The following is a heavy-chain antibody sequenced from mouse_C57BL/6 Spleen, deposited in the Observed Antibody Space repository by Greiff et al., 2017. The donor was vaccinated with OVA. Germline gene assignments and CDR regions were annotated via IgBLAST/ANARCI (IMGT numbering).Heavy chain of an antibody. CDR3: AKNLHYYGSSYWYFDV. J-gene: IGHJ1*03. V-gene: IGHV2-4*01. D-gene: IGHD1-1*01. CDR1: GFSLTSHG. Sequence: QLKQSGPGLVQPSQSLSITCTVSGFSLTSHGVHWVRQPPGKGLEWLGVIWSGGSTDYNAAFISRLSISKDNSKSQVFFKMNSLQADDTAIYYCAKNLHYYGSSYWYFDVWGTGTTVTVSS. CDR2: IWSGGST.